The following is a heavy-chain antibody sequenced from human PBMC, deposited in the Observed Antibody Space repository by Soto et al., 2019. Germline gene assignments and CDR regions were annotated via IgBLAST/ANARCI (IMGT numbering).Heavy chain of an antibody. D-gene: IGHD3-3*01. CDR2: INHSGST. CDR3: ARKVGCERYYVFWSGYSPLDAFDI. V-gene: IGHV4-34*01. J-gene: IGHJ3*02. CDR1: GGSFSGYY. Sequence: PSETLSLTCAVYGGSFSGYYWSWIRQPPGKGLEWIGEINHSGSTNYNPSLKSRVTISVDTSKNQFSLKLSSVTAADTAVYYCARKVGCERYYVFWSGYSPLDAFDIWGQGTMVTVSS.